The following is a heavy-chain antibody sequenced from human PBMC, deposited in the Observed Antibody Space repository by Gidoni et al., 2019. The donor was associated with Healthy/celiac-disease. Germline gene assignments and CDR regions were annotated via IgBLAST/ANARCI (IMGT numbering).Heavy chain of an antibody. D-gene: IGHD4-17*01. J-gene: IGHJ4*02. CDR3: ASVFYGGNSRSRVQEDPFDY. CDR2: LNPSGGRT. Sequence: QVQLVQSGAEVKKTGASVKGSGKAAGYACTSDEMHCVRQAPGQGLEWMGILNPSGGRTSYAQTFQGRVTMTRDPSTCTVYMELSSLRSEATAVYSCASVFYGGNSRSRVQEDPFDYWGQGTLVTVSS. V-gene: IGHV1-46*01. CDR1: GYACTSDE.